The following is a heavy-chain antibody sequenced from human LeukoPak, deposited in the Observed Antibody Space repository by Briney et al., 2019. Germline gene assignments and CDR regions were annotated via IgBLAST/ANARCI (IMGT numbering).Heavy chain of an antibody. J-gene: IGHJ4*02. D-gene: IGHD5-24*01. V-gene: IGHV4-59*01. CDR2: TFYSGNT. CDR3: ARQTGWVKSSYYFDS. Sequence: SETLSLTCTVSGDSMNNYYWSWIRQPPGKGLEWIGNTFYSGNTNYNPSLKSRVTISVDTSKNQFSLKLSSVTAADTAVYYCARQTGWVKSSYYFDSWGQGTLITVSS. CDR1: GDSMNNYY.